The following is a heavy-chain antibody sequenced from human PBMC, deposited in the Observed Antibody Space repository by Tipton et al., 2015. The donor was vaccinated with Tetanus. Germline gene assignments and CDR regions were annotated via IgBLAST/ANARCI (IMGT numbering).Heavy chain of an antibody. CDR3: AKAGLDIVVEPVAIHFDY. Sequence: SLRLSCAASGFIFRSYAMNWVRQAPGKGLEWVSTISGSGGNTYYADSVEGRFTISRDNSKNTLYLQMNSLRDEDTAVYYCAKAGLDIVVEPVAIHFDYWGQGTLVTVSS. D-gene: IGHD2-2*01. CDR1: GFIFRSYA. V-gene: IGHV3-23*01. J-gene: IGHJ4*02. CDR2: ISGSGGNT.